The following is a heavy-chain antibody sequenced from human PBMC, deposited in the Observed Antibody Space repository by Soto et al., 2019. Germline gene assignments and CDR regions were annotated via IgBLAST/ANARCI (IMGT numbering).Heavy chain of an antibody. V-gene: IGHV3-23*01. Sequence: EVQLLESGGGLVQPGGSLRLSCAASVFTFSSDAMSWVRQAPGKGLEWVSAISGSGGSTYYADSVKGRFTISRDNYKQTLYLQMNSLRAEDTAVYYCAKLSRQPIPYYYYGMDVWGQGTTVTVSS. J-gene: IGHJ6*02. CDR2: ISGSGGST. D-gene: IGHD1-1*01. CDR3: AKLSRQPIPYYYYGMDV. CDR1: VFTFSSDA.